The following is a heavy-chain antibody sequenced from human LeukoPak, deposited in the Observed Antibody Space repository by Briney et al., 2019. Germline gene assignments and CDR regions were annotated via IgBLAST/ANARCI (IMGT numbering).Heavy chain of an antibody. CDR1: GGSISSSNW. D-gene: IGHD3-10*01. V-gene: IGHV4-4*02. CDR3: ARVDSGSYYNFNWFDP. J-gene: IGHJ5*02. CDR2: IYTSGST. Sequence: PSETLSLTCAVSGGSISSSNWWSWVRQPPGKGLEWIGRIYTSGSTNYNPSLKSRVTISVDTSKNQFSLKLSSVTAADTAVYYCARVDSGSYYNFNWFDPWGQGTLVTVSS.